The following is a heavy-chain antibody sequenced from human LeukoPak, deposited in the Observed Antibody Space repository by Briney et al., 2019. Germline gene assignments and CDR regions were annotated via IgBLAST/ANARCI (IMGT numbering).Heavy chain of an antibody. CDR1: GGSISSSSYY. V-gene: IGHV4-39*07. CDR2: IYYSGST. J-gene: IGHJ5*02. D-gene: IGHD3-3*01. CDR3: ATLSYDFWSGYRNWFDP. Sequence: PSETLSLTCTVSGGSISSSSYYWGWIRQPPGKGLEWIGSIYYSGSTYYNPSLKSRVTISVDTSKNQFSLKLSSVTAADTAVYYCATLSYDFWSGYRNWFDPWGQGTLVTVSS.